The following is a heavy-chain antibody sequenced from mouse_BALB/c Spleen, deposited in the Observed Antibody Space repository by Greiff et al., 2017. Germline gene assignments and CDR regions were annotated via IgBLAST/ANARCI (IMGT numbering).Heavy chain of an antibody. J-gene: IGHJ1*01. CDR2: IYPGGGYT. CDR1: GYTFTNYW. CDR3: ARSDYYGSSGYFDV. D-gene: IGHD1-1*01. Sequence: QVQLQQSGAELVRPGTSVKMSCKAAGYTFTNYWIGWVKQRPGLGLEWIGDIYPGGGYTNYNEKFKGKATLTADTSSSTAYMQLSSLTSEDSAIYYCARSDYYGSSGYFDVWGAGTTVTVSS. V-gene: IGHV1-63*02.